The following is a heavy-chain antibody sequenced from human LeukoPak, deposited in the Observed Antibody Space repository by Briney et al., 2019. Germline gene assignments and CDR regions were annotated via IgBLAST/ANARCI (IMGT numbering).Heavy chain of an antibody. CDR3: ARGFKHYSDSSGYYYDAFDI. J-gene: IGHJ3*02. V-gene: IGHV3-13*04. D-gene: IGHD3-22*01. CDR1: GFTFSSYD. Sequence: PGGSLRLSCAASGFTFSSYDMHWVRQATGKGLEWVSAIGTAGDTYYAGSVKGRFTISRENAKNSLYLQMNSLRAGDTAVYYCARGFKHYSDSSGYYYDAFDIWGQGTMVTVSS. CDR2: IGTAGDT.